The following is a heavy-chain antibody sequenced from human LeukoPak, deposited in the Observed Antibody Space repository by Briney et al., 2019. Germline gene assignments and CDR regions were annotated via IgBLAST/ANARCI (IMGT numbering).Heavy chain of an antibody. D-gene: IGHD3-10*01. CDR3: ARDKGNYDSGTSHFDY. CDR1: GFTFSSSG. J-gene: IGHJ4*02. V-gene: IGHV3-33*01. Sequence: GGSLRLSCAASGFTFSSSGMHWVGQAPGKGLEWVALIWYDGSKKYYADSVKGRFTISRDDSKNTLWLQMNSLRAEDTAVYYCARDKGNYDSGTSHFDYWGQGTLVTVSS. CDR2: IWYDGSKK.